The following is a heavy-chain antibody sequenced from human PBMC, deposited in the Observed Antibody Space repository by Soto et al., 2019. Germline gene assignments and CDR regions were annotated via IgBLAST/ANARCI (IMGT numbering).Heavy chain of an antibody. Sequence: QVQLVQSGAEVKKPGASVKVSCKASGYTFTSYGITWVRQAPGQGREWMGWISGYNGITDYLQKFQGRVTMTTDTSTSTAYMELRSLRSDDTAVYFCARVASSGYSIFDSWGQGTLVTVSS. CDR2: ISGYNGIT. D-gene: IGHD3-22*01. CDR1: GYTFTSYG. V-gene: IGHV1-18*01. CDR3: ARVASSGYSIFDS. J-gene: IGHJ4*02.